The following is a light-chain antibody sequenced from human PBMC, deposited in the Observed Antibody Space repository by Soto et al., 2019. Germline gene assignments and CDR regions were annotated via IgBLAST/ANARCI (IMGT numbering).Light chain of an antibody. V-gene: IGKV3-20*01. CDR1: QSVTSSY. CDR3: QQYGRSPWT. Sequence: EIVLTQSPGTLSLSPGERATLSCRASQSVTSSYLAWYQQKPGQALRLLIYGASSRAAGIPDRFSGSGSGTDVTLTINRLEPEDFAVYYCQQYGRSPWTFGQGTKVEI. CDR2: GAS. J-gene: IGKJ1*01.